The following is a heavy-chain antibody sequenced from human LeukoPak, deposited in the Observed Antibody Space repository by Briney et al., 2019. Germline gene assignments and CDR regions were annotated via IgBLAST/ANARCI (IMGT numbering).Heavy chain of an antibody. CDR3: ARDTAMVASEFDY. V-gene: IGHV1-2*02. CDR1: GYTFTGYY. D-gene: IGHD5-18*01. CDR2: INPNSGGT. J-gene: IGHJ4*02. Sequence: ASVKVSCKASGYTFTGYYMHWVRQAPGQGLEWMGWINPNSGGTNYAQKFQGRVTMTRDTSISTAYMELSRLRSDDTAVYYCARDTAMVASEFDYWGRGTLVTVSS.